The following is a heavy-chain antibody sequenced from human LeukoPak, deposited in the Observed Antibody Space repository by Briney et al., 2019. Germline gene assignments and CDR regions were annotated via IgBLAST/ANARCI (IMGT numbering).Heavy chain of an antibody. Sequence: GGSLRLSCAASGFTFSSYAMSWVRQAPGKGLDWVSAISGSGGSTYYADSVKGRFTISRDNSKNTLYLQMNSLRAEDTAVYYCAKGLVGYCSGGSFYPLDYWGQGTLVTVSS. V-gene: IGHV3-23*01. J-gene: IGHJ4*02. D-gene: IGHD2-15*01. CDR1: GFTFSSYA. CDR2: ISGSGGST. CDR3: AKGLVGYCSGGSFYPLDY.